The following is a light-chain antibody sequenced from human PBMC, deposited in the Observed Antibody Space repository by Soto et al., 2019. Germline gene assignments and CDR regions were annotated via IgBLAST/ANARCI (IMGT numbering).Light chain of an antibody. CDR2: DVT. V-gene: IGLV2-14*03. CDR1: SSDVGAYNY. CDR3: SSYTITSTLV. Sequence: QSVLTQPASVSGSPGQSIAISCTGTSSDVGAYNYVSWYQRHPGKAPKLLIYDVTNRPSGVSDRFSGSKSGNTASLTISGLQAEDEADYYCSSYTITSTLVFGGGTQLTVL. J-gene: IGLJ2*01.